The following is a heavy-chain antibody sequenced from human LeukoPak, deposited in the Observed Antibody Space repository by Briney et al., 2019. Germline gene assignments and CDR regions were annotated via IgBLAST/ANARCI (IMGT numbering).Heavy chain of an antibody. J-gene: IGHJ4*02. CDR1: GGTFSSYA. CDR2: IIPILGIA. V-gene: IGHV1-69*04. CDR3: ARGGVVTYYFDY. Sequence: SVKVSCKASGGTFSSYAISWVRQAPGQGLEWMGRIIPILGIANYAQKFQGRVTITADKSTSTAHMELSSLRSEDTAVYYCARGGVVTYYFDYWGQGTLVTVSS. D-gene: IGHD3-3*01.